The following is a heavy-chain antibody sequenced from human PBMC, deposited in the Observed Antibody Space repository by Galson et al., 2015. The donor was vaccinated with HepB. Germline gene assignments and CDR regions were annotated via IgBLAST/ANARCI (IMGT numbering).Heavy chain of an antibody. CDR2: IWYDGSNK. D-gene: IGHD1-26*01. Sequence: SLRLSCAASGFTFSSYGMHWVRQAPGKGLEWVAVIWYDGSNKYYADSVKGRFTISRDNSKNTLYLQMNSLRAEDTAVYYCAKDRVGATSGGMDYWGQGTLVTVSS. V-gene: IGHV3-33*06. J-gene: IGHJ4*02. CDR1: GFTFSSYG. CDR3: AKDRVGATSGGMDY.